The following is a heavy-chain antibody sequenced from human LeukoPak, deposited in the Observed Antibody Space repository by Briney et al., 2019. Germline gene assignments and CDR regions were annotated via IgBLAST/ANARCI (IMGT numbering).Heavy chain of an antibody. V-gene: IGHV3-30*03. CDR2: ISYDGSNK. CDR3: AGRHCSDGGCYFAGADPFDY. D-gene: IGHD2-15*01. J-gene: IGHJ4*02. Sequence: GRSLRLSCAASGFTFSSYGMHWVRQAPGKGLEWVAVISYDGSNKYYADSVKGRFTISRDTSKNTVYLQMNSLRVEDTAVYFCAGRHCSDGGCYFAGADPFDYWGQGTLVTVSS. CDR1: GFTFSSYG.